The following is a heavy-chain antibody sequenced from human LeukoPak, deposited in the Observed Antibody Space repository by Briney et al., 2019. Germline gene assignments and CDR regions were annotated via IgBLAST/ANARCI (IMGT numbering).Heavy chain of an antibody. D-gene: IGHD3-9*01. Sequence: GGSLRLSCAASGFTFSNYWMSWVRQAPGKGLEWVATIKQDGSEKYYVDSVKGRFTISRDNAKNSLYLQMNSLRAGDTAVYYCARDLLTGYFTDLTTFDYWGQGNLVTVSS. CDR2: IKQDGSEK. CDR3: ARDLLTGYFTDLTTFDY. V-gene: IGHV3-7*04. J-gene: IGHJ4*02. CDR1: GFTFSNYW.